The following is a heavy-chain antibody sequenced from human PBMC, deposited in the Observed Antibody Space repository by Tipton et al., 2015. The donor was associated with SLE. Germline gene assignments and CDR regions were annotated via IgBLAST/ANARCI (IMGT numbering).Heavy chain of an antibody. Sequence: TLSLTCAVYGGSFSGVYWRWIRQPAGKEREWIGRIHPSGSTYYNPSLKSRVTISVDTSKNQFSLKLSSVTAADTAVYYCARGTVYPIFWYMDVWGKGTTVTVSS. CDR3: ARGTVYPIFWYMDV. V-gene: IGHV4-59*10. CDR1: GGSFSGVY. D-gene: IGHD3-3*01. CDR2: IHPSGST. J-gene: IGHJ6*03.